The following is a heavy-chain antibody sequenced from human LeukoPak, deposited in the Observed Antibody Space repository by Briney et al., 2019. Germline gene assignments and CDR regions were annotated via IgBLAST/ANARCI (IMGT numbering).Heavy chain of an antibody. CDR2: IIPIFGTA. CDR3: ARALRFLEWLPEDYYYMDV. J-gene: IGHJ6*03. V-gene: IGHV1-69*05. D-gene: IGHD3-3*01. CDR1: GGTFNNYV. Sequence: SVKVSCKASGGTFNNYVISWVRQAPGQGLEWMGGIIPIFGTANYAQKFQGRVTITTDESTSTAYMELSSLRSEDTAVYYCARALRFLEWLPEDYYYMDVWGKGTTVTVSS.